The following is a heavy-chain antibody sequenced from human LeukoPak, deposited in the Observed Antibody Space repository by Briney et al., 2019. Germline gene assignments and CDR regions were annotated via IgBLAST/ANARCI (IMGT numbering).Heavy chain of an antibody. D-gene: IGHD6-19*01. J-gene: IGHJ6*03. V-gene: IGHV1-18*01. CDR2: ISAYNGNT. Sequence: ASVKVSCKASGYTFTSYGISWVRQAPGQGLEWMGWISAYNGNTNYAQKLQGRVTMTTDTSTSTAYMELRSLRSDDTAVYYCARDPGEQWLWDYYYYYYMDVWGKGTTVTVSS. CDR3: ARDPGEQWLWDYYYYYYMDV. CDR1: GYTFTSYG.